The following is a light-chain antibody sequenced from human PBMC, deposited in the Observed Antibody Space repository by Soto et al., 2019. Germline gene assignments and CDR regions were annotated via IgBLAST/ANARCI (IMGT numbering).Light chain of an antibody. CDR2: DAS. J-gene: IGKJ1*01. Sequence: EIVLTQSPATLPFSLGERDTLSCRASQSVSSYLAWYQQKPGQAPRLLIYDASNRATGIPARFSGSGSGTDFTLTISSLEPEDFAVYYCQQYGSSPETFGQGTKVDI. V-gene: IGKV3-11*01. CDR1: QSVSSY. CDR3: QQYGSSPET.